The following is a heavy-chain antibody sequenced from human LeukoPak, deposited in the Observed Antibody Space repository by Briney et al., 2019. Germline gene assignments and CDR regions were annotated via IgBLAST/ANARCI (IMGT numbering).Heavy chain of an antibody. V-gene: IGHV1-18*01. CDR1: GYTFTSYG. J-gene: IGHJ4*02. CDR2: ISAYNGNT. CDR3: ATAPGPMTLFSY. Sequence: ASVKVSCKASGYTFTSYGISWVRQAPGQGLEWMGWISAYNGNTNYAQKLQGRVTMTTDTSTSTAYMELRSLRSEDTAVYYCATAPGPMTLFSYWGQGTLVTVSS. D-gene: IGHD3-9*01.